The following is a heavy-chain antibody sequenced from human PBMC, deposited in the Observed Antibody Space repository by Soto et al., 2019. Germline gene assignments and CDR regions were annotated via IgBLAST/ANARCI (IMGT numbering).Heavy chain of an antibody. J-gene: IGHJ6*02. V-gene: IGHV1-69*01. CDR3: ARGPRGFGELLSHYYYGMDV. D-gene: IGHD3-10*01. CDR2: IIPIFGTA. CDR1: GGTFSSYA. Sequence: QVQLVQSGAEVKKPWSSVKVSCKASGGTFSSYAISWVRQAPGQGLEWMGGIIPIFGTANYAQKFQGRVTITADESTSTAYMELSSLRSEDTAVYYCARGPRGFGELLSHYYYGMDVWGQGTTVTVSS.